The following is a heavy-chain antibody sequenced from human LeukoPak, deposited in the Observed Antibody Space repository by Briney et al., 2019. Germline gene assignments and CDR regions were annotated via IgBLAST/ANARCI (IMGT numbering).Heavy chain of an antibody. V-gene: IGHV1-8*03. Sequence: ASVKVSCKASGGTFTSYDVNWVRQATGQGLEWMGWMNPNSGNTGYAQKFQGRVTITRNTSISTAYMELSSLRSEDTAVYYCARVLCSSTSCYPGPYDYWGQGTLVTVSS. J-gene: IGHJ4*02. CDR2: MNPNSGNT. CDR3: ARVLCSSTSCYPGPYDY. D-gene: IGHD2-2*01. CDR1: GGTFTSYD.